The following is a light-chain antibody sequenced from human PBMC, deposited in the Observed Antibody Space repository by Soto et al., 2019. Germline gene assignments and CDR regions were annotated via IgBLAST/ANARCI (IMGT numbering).Light chain of an antibody. CDR1: QSVGSF. CDR3: QQRYYGYT. V-gene: IGKV3-11*01. CDR2: DAS. Sequence: EIVLTQSPATLSLSTGESATLSCRASQSVGSFLGWYQQKPGQAPRLLIYDASNRATGIPARFSGSGSGTDFTLTISSLEPDDFAVYYCQQRYYGYTFGQGTKVEIK. J-gene: IGKJ2*01.